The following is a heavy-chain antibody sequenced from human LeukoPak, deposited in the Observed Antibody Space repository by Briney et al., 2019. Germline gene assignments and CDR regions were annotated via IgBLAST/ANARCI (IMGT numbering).Heavy chain of an antibody. CDR3: ASLRERSYYARGFDY. Sequence: SETLSLTCTVSGGSISTYYWSWIRQSPGKGLEWIGYMYHTGSTNYNPSLKSRVTISLDTSKNQFSLKLSSVTAADTAVYYCASLRERSYYARGFDYWGQGTLVTVSS. V-gene: IGHV4-59*08. CDR2: MYHTGST. J-gene: IGHJ4*02. CDR1: GGSISTYY. D-gene: IGHD3-3*01.